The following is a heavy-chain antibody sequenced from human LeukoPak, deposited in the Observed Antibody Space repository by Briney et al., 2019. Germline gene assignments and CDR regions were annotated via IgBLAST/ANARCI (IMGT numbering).Heavy chain of an antibody. J-gene: IGHJ4*02. Sequence: PGGSLRLSCGASGFSFSNSAMQWVRQAPGKGLEWVAFIQDDGADKKYADSVKGRFTISRDNAKNSLYLQMNSLRAEDTALYYCAKGRRQMTTVTLPYYFDYWGQGTLVTVSS. CDR1: GFSFSNSA. V-gene: IGHV3-30*02. CDR3: AKGRRQMTTVTLPYYFDY. CDR2: IQDDGADK. D-gene: IGHD4-17*01.